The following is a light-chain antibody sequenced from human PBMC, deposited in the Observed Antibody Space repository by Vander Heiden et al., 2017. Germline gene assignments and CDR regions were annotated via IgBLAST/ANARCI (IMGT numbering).Light chain of an antibody. V-gene: IGKV4-1*01. CDR2: WAS. Sequence: DLVMTQTTDSLPETLSVRATSNGNSSQSILYSTNNKNYLAWYQQKGGQPPKLLMYWASTRESGVPARFSGSGSGTDFTLTISSLQAEDVAVYYCRQYYTAPQTFGQGTKLEIK. CDR1: QSILYSTNNKNY. CDR3: RQYYTAPQT. J-gene: IGKJ2*01.